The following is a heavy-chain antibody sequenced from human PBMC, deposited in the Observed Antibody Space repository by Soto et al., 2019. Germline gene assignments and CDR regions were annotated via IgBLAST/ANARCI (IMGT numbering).Heavy chain of an antibody. CDR1: GGSFSGYS. Sequence: SETLSLTCAVYGGSFSGYSWTWIRQPAGKGLQWIGHIYSSGSANYSPSLKSRVSMSVDSSKNQISLKLSSVTAADTAVYYCATIVGANDYWGQGALVTVS. V-gene: IGHV4-59*10. CDR2: IYSSGSA. J-gene: IGHJ4*02. D-gene: IGHD1-26*01. CDR3: ATIVGANDY.